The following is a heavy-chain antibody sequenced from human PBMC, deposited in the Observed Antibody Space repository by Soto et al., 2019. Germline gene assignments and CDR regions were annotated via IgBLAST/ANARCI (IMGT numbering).Heavy chain of an antibody. V-gene: IGHV1-69*01. CDR1: GGTFSSYA. CDR3: ARSLPGRDGSPDASGDFDY. CDR2: IIPIFGKA. J-gene: IGHJ4*02. D-gene: IGHD3-10*01. Sequence: QVQLVQSGAEVKQPGSSVKVSCKASGGTFSSYAISWVRQAPGQGLEWMGGIIPIFGKANYAQKFQGRVKITSDESTSTAYMELSSRRSEDTAVYYCARSLPGRDGSPDASGDFDYWGQGTLVPVSS.